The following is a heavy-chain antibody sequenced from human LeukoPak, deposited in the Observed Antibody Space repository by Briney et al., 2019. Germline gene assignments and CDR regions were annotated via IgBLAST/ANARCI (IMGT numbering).Heavy chain of an antibody. CDR1: GFTFSSYS. D-gene: IGHD1-26*01. CDR3: AKGEGVYAFDI. Sequence: PGGSLKLSCAASGFTFSSYSMNWVRQAPGKGLERVSPISSSSSYIYYADSVRGRVTISRDKSKNTLYLQMNSLRAEDTAVYYCAKGEGVYAFDIWGQGTMVTVSS. V-gene: IGHV3-21*01. J-gene: IGHJ3*02. CDR2: ISSSSSYI.